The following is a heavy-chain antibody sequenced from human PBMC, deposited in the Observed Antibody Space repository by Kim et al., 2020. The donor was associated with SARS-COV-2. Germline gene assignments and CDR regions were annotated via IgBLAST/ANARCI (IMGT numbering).Heavy chain of an antibody. Sequence: GGSLRLSCAASGFAFSSYGMHWVRQAPGKGLEWVAVISNDGRKSYYADSVEGRFSISRDNSKNTVYLQMDSLRAEDTAVYYCAKDRYSSNWFDVYYYYY. CDR3: AKDRYSSNWFDVYYYYY. CDR2: ISNDGRKS. D-gene: IGHD6-13*01. CDR1: GFAFSSYG. V-gene: IGHV3-30*18. J-gene: IGHJ6*01.